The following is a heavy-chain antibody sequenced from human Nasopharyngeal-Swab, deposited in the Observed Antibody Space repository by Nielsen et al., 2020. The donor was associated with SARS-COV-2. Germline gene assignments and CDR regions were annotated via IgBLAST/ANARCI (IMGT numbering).Heavy chain of an antibody. Sequence: ASVKVSCKASGYTFTSYAMHWVRQAPGQRLEWMGWINAGNGNTKYSQKFQGRVTITRDTSASTAYMELSSLRSEDTAVYYCARGGYCSGGSCYSFDAFDIWGQGTMVTVSS. CDR3: ARGGYCSGGSCYSFDAFDI. CDR1: GYTFTSYA. D-gene: IGHD2-15*01. J-gene: IGHJ3*02. V-gene: IGHV1-3*01. CDR2: INAGNGNT.